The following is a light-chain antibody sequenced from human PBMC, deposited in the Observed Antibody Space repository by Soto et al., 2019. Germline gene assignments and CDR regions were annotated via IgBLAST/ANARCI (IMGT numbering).Light chain of an antibody. CDR2: DVS. Sequence: QSALTQPASVSGSPVQSITISCTGTSSDVGGYNYVSWYQQHPGKAPKLMIYDVSNRPSGVSNRFSGSQSGNTASLTISGLQAEDEADYYCSSYASSSTRVFGGGTKLTVL. CDR1: SSDVGGYNY. V-gene: IGLV2-14*01. J-gene: IGLJ2*01. CDR3: SSYASSSTRV.